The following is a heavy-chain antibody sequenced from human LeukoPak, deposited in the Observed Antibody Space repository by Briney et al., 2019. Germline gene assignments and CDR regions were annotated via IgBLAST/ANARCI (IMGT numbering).Heavy chain of an antibody. D-gene: IGHD4-23*01. CDR3: AKDQDYGGNSEDY. V-gene: IGHV3-30*18. J-gene: IGHJ4*02. CDR2: ISYDGSNK. CDR1: GFTFSSYG. Sequence: GGSLRLSCAASGFTFSSYGMHWVRQAPGKGLEWVAVISYDGSNKYYADSVKGRFTISRDNSENTLYLQMNSLRAEDTAVYYCAKDQDYGGNSEDYWGQGTLVTVSS.